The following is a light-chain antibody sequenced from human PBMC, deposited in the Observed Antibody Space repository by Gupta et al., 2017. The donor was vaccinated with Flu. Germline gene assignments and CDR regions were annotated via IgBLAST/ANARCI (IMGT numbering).Light chain of an antibody. Sequence: NCKSSQTGLYSSNNENYLAWYQQKPGQPPKLLIYWASTRESGVPDRFSGSGSGTDFTLTISSLQAEDFAVYYCQHYYSSPFTFGPGTKVDIK. J-gene: IGKJ3*01. V-gene: IGKV4-1*01. CDR1: QTGLYSSNNENY. CDR3: QHYYSSPFT. CDR2: WAS.